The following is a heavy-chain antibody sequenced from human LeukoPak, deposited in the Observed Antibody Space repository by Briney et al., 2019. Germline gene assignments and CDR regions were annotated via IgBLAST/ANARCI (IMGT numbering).Heavy chain of an antibody. CDR1: GVSISSYY. CDR3: ARQGYGYDY. V-gene: IGHV4-59*08. J-gene: IGHJ4*02. CDR2: IYYSGST. Sequence: PSETLSLTCTVSGVSISSYYWSWIRQPPGKGLEWIGYIYYSGSTNYNPSPKSRVTISVDTSKNQFSLKLSSVTAADTAVYYCARQGYGYDYWGQGTLVTVSS. D-gene: IGHD4-17*01.